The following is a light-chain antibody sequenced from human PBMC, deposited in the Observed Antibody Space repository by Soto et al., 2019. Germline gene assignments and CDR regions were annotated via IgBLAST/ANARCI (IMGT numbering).Light chain of an antibody. J-gene: IGKJ1*01. V-gene: IGKV3-11*01. CDR1: QSITSS. Sequence: EVVVTQSPDTLSLSPGETATLSCRASQSITSSVAWYQHKPGQSPRLVVYSGYKRAPGIPARFSGSGSGTDFTLTISSLESDDCAVYYCQQRYSWLRAFGPGTKV. CDR2: SGY. CDR3: QQRYSWLRA.